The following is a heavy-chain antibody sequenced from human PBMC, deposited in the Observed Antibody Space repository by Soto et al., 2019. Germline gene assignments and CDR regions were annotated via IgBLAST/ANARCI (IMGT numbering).Heavy chain of an antibody. V-gene: IGHV5-51*01. CDR1: GYSVSRYW. J-gene: IGHJ3*02. Sequence: VDALKISCKGSGYSVSRYWSAWVRQMPGKGLEWMGIIYPGDSDTRYSPSFQGQVTISADKSISTAYLQWSSLKASDTAMYYCARGPLVVPAATDAFDIWAKGQWSPSPQ. CDR3: ARGPLVVPAATDAFDI. D-gene: IGHD2-2*01. CDR2: IYPGDSDT.